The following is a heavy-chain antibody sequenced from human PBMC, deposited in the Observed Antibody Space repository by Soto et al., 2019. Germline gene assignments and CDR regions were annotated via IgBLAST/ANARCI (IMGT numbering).Heavy chain of an antibody. V-gene: IGHV3-48*03. CDR1: GFTFSSYE. CDR3: ARRLNYDFWSGLPLPYYYGMDV. CDR2: ISSSGSTI. Sequence: GGSLRLSCAASGFTFSSYEMNWVRQAPGKGLEWVSYISSSGSTIYYADSVKGRFTISRDNAKNSLYLQMNSLRAEDTAVYYCARRLNYDFWSGLPLPYYYGMDVWGQGTTVTVSS. D-gene: IGHD3-3*01. J-gene: IGHJ6*02.